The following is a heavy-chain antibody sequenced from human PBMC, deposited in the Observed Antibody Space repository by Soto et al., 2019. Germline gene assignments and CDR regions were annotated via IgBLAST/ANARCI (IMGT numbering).Heavy chain of an antibody. D-gene: IGHD3-3*01. Sequence: GGSLRLSCAASGFTFSSYSMNWVRQAPGKGLEWVSSISSSSSYIYYADSVKGRFTISRDNAKNSLYLQMNSLRAEDTAVYYCARAHAMSGSSIYYYHGMDVWGQGTTVTVSS. J-gene: IGHJ6*02. V-gene: IGHV3-21*01. CDR3: ARAHAMSGSSIYYYHGMDV. CDR2: ISSSSSYI. CDR1: GFTFSSYS.